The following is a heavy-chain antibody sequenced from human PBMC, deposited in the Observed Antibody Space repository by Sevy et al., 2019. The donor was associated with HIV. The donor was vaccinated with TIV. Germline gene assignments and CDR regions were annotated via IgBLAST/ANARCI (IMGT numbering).Heavy chain of an antibody. CDR1: GFTFGDYA. CDR2: IRSKYYGGAT. J-gene: IGHJ4*02. Sequence: GGSRRLSCTGSGFTFGDYAMSWFRQAPGMGLEWVGFIRSKYYGGATEYAASVKGRFTISRDDSKSIADLQMNSLKTEDTAVYYCTRGYYYDSSGYSDYWGQGTLVTVSS. V-gene: IGHV3-49*03. CDR3: TRGYYYDSSGYSDY. D-gene: IGHD3-22*01.